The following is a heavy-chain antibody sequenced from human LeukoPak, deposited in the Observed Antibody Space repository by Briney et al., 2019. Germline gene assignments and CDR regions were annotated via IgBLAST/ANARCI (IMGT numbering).Heavy chain of an antibody. Sequence: GGSLRLSCAASGFTFSSYGMHWVRQAPGKGLEWVAVIWYDGSNKYYADSVKGRFTISRDNVENSLYLQMNSLRDEDTAVYYCARVAAGYSVNYFDYWGQGTLVTVSS. CDR1: GFTFSSYG. D-gene: IGHD4-23*01. CDR3: ARVAAGYSVNYFDY. V-gene: IGHV3-33*01. J-gene: IGHJ4*02. CDR2: IWYDGSNK.